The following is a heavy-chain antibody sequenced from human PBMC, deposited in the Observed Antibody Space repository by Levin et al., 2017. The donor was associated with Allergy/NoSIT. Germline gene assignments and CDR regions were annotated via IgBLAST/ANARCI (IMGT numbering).Heavy chain of an antibody. CDR1: GGSFSGYY. Sequence: SETLSLTCAVYGGSFSGYYWSWIRQPPGKGLEWIGEINHSGSTNYNPSLKSRVTISVDTSKNQFSLKLSSVTAADTAVYYCARGLTFIDDFWSGYYYYGMDVWGQGTTVTVSS. CDR3: ARGLTFIDDFWSGYYYYGMDV. V-gene: IGHV4-34*01. J-gene: IGHJ6*02. D-gene: IGHD3-3*01. CDR2: INHSGST.